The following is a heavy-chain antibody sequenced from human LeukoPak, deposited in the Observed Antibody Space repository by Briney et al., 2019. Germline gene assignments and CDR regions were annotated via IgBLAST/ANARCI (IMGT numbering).Heavy chain of an antibody. J-gene: IGHJ4*02. CDR1: GYTFTSYA. CDR3: ARAMNYYDTSGYFGY. V-gene: IGHV7-4-1*02. Sequence: EASVKVSCKASGYTFTSYAMNWVRQAPGQGLEWMGWINSNTGNPTYAQDFTGRFVFSLDTSVSTAYLQISSLKAEDTAVYYCARAMNYYDTSGYFGYWGQGTLVTVSS. D-gene: IGHD3-22*01. CDR2: INSNTGNP.